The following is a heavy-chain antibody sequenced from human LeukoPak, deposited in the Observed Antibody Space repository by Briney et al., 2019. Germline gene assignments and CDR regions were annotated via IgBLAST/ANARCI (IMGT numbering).Heavy chain of an antibody. CDR2: IKQDGSEQ. D-gene: IGHD3-9*01. J-gene: IGHJ4*02. CDR1: GFTFSSYW. CDR3: ARGLDWSWDY. V-gene: IGHV3-7*05. Sequence: GGSLRLSCAASGFTFSSYWMSWRRQAPGRGLEWVANIKQDGSEQQYVDSVKGRFTISRDNAKNSLYLQMNSLRAEDTAVYYCARGLDWSWDYWGQGTLVTVSS.